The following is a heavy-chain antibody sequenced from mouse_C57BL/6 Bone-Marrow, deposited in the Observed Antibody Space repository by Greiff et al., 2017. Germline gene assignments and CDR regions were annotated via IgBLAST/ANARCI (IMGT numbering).Heavy chain of an antibody. CDR3: ARRGWLLSYFDY. CDR2: IDPSDSYT. D-gene: IGHD2-3*01. V-gene: IGHV1-50*01. CDR1: GYTFTSYW. J-gene: IGHJ2*01. Sequence: QVQLQQPGAELVKPAASVKLSCKASGYTFTSYWMQWVKQRPGQGLEWIGEIDPSDSYTNYNQKFKGKATLTVDTSSSTAYMQLSSLTSEDSAVNYCARRGWLLSYFDYWGQGTTLTVSS.